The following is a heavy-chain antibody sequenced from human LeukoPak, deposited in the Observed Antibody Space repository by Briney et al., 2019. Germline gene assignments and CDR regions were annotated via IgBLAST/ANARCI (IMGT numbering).Heavy chain of an antibody. D-gene: IGHD6-13*01. CDR3: ARSSNWYSLDH. CDR2: IYYSGST. Sequence: SETLSLTCTVSGGSISSYYWSWIRQPPGKGLEWIGYIYYSGSTNYNPSIKSRVTISVDTSKNQFSLNLSSVTAADTAVYFCARSSNWYSLDHWGQGTLVTVSS. J-gene: IGHJ4*02. CDR1: GGSISSYY. V-gene: IGHV4-59*01.